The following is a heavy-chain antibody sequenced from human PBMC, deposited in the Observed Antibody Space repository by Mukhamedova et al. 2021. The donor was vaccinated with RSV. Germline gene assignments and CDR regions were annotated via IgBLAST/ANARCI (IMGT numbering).Heavy chain of an antibody. CDR3: TRHKASQWLVPWEDY. Sequence: GKGRFTISRDDSKNTAYLQMNSLKTEDTAVYYCTRHKASQWLVPWEDYWGQGTLVTVSS. D-gene: IGHD6-19*01. J-gene: IGHJ4*02. V-gene: IGHV3-73*01.